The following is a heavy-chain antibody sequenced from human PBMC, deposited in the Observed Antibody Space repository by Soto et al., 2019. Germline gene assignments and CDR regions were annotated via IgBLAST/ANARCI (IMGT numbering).Heavy chain of an antibody. CDR1: GYTFTSYD. J-gene: IGHJ3*02. D-gene: IGHD4-17*01. Sequence: GASVKVSCKASGYTFTSYDINWVRQATGQGLEWMGWMNPNSGNTGYAQKFQGRVTMTRNTSISTAYMELSSLRSEDTAVYYCARGPDYGERRLGLAFDIWGQGTMVTVSS. V-gene: IGHV1-8*01. CDR3: ARGPDYGERRLGLAFDI. CDR2: MNPNSGNT.